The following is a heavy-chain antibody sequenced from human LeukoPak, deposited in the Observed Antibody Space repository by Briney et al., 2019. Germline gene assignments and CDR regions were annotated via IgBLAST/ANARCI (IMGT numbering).Heavy chain of an antibody. CDR1: GFSLSASGVG. J-gene: IGHJ5*02. CDR3: AHLMYYDFWSGYYHNWFDP. Sequence: SGPTLVNPTQTLTLTCTFSGFSLSASGVGVGWIRQPPGKALEWLALIYWNDDKRYSPSLKSRLTITKDTSKNQVVLTMTNMDPVDTATYYCAHLMYYDFWSGYYHNWFDPWGQGTLVTVSS. D-gene: IGHD3-3*01. CDR2: IYWNDDK. V-gene: IGHV2-5*01.